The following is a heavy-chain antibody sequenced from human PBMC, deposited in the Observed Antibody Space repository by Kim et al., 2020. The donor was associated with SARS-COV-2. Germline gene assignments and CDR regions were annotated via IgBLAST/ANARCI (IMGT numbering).Heavy chain of an antibody. CDR1: GFTFSSYG. Sequence: GGSLRLSCAASGFTFSSYGMHWVRQAPGKGLEWVAVISYDGSNKYYADSVKGRFTISRDNSKNTLYLQMNSLRAEDTAVYYCAKDLYSGGSYRMVFDYWGQGTLVTVSS. CDR3: AKDLYSGGSYRMVFDY. V-gene: IGHV3-30*18. J-gene: IGHJ4*02. CDR2: ISYDGSNK. D-gene: IGHD1-26*01.